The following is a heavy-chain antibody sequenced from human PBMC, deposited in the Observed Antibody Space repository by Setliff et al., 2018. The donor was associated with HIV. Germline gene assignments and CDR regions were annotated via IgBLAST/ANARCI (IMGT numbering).Heavy chain of an antibody. Sequence: PSETLSLTCAVSGGSISSSHWWSWVRQPPGKGLEWIGAIHHSESTNYNPSLKSRVTISVDKSKNHFSLNLTSVTAADTAVYYCAGRYNDNPREWFDPWGQGTLVTVSS. CDR2: IHHSEST. J-gene: IGHJ5*02. D-gene: IGHD1-1*01. CDR3: AGRYNDNPREWFDP. V-gene: IGHV4-4*02. CDR1: GGSISSSHW.